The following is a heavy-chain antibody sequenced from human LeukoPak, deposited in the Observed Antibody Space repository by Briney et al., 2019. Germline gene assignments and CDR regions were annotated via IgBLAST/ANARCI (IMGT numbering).Heavy chain of an antibody. CDR2: INPNSGGT. CDR3: AGEVGVAGTADY. D-gene: IGHD6-19*01. Sequence: ASVKVSCKASGYTFTGYYMHWVRQAPGQGLEWMGWINPNSGGTNYAQKFQGRVTMTRDTSISTAYMELSRLRSDDTAVYHCAGEVGVAGTADYWGQGTLVTVSS. J-gene: IGHJ4*02. V-gene: IGHV1-2*02. CDR1: GYTFTGYY.